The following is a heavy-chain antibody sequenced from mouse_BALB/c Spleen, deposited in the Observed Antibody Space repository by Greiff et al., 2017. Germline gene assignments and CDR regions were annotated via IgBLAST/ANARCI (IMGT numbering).Heavy chain of an antibody. CDR2: ILPGSGST. J-gene: IGHJ2*01. D-gene: IGHD2-4*01. CDR1: GYTFSSYW. Sequence: QVQLQQSGAELMKPGASVKISCKATGYTFSSYWIEWVKQRPGHGLEWIGEILPGSGSTNYNETFKGKATFTADTSSNTAYMQLSSLTSEDSAVYYCARSIYYDYDYYFDYWGEGTTLTVSS. V-gene: IGHV1-9*01. CDR3: ARSIYYDYDYYFDY.